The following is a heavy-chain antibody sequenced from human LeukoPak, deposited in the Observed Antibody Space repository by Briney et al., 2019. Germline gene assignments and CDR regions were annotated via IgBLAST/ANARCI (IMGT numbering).Heavy chain of an antibody. CDR1: GGSFSGYY. V-gene: IGHV4-34*01. Sequence: PPETLSLTCAVYGGSFSGYYWSWIRQPPGKGLEWIGEINHSGSTNYNPSLKSRVTISVDTSKNQFSLKLSSVTAADTAVYYCARGLVVPAAGLYYMDVWGKGTTVTVSS. CDR3: ARGLVVPAAGLYYMDV. J-gene: IGHJ6*03. D-gene: IGHD2-2*01. CDR2: INHSGST.